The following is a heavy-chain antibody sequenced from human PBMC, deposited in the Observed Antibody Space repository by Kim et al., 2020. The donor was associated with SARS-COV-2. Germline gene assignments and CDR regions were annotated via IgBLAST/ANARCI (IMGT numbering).Heavy chain of an antibody. CDR2: ISYDGSNK. CDR1: GFTFSSYG. V-gene: IGHV3-30*18. D-gene: IGHD3-22*01. CDR3: AKGGMIVVVITHFDY. J-gene: IGHJ4*02. Sequence: GGSLRLSCAASGFTFSSYGMHWVRQVPGKGLEWVAVISYDGSNKYYADSVKGRFTIYRDNSKNTLYLQMNSLRAEDTAVYYCAKGGMIVVVITHFDYWGQGTLVTVSS.